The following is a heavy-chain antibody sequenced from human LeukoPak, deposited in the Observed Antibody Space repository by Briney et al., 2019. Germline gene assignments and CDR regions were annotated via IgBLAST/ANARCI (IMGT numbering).Heavy chain of an antibody. CDR2: FDPEDGET. V-gene: IGHV1-24*01. CDR1: GYTLTELS. Sequence: ASVKVSCKVSGYTLTELSMHWVRQAPGKGLEWMGGFDPEDGETIYAQKFQGRVTMTEDTSTDTAYMELRSLRSDDTAVYYCARGLLRFFDYYYYMDVWGKGTTVTVSS. J-gene: IGHJ6*03. CDR3: ARGLLRFFDYYYYMDV. D-gene: IGHD3-3*01.